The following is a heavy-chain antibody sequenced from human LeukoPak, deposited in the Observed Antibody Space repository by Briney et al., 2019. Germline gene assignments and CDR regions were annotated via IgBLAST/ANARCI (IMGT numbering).Heavy chain of an antibody. J-gene: IGHJ4*02. V-gene: IGHV3-21*01. CDR3: ARSAGGNYFDY. D-gene: IGHD2-8*02. CDR2: ISSGTNYI. CDR1: GFIFDNYN. Sequence: GGSLRLSCAASGFIFDNYNMNWVRQAPGKGLEWVSSISSGTNYIFQADSVKGRFTISKDSARNSLSLQMNSLRADDTAVYYCARSAGGNYFDYWGQGTLVTVSS.